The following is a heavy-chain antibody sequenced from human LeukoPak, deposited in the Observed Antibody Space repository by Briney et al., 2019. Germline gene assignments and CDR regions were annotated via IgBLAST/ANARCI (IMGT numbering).Heavy chain of an antibody. D-gene: IGHD3-10*01. J-gene: IGHJ4*02. CDR3: ARHGAGSYSQTSFDY. CDR1: GGSISSGDYY. V-gene: IGHV4-30-4*01. Sequence: SETLSLTCTVSGGSISSGDYYWSWIRQPPGKGLEWIGYIYYSGSTYYNPSLKSRVTISVDTSKNQFSLKLSSVTAADTAVYYCARHGAGSYSQTSFDYWGQGTLVIVSS. CDR2: IYYSGST.